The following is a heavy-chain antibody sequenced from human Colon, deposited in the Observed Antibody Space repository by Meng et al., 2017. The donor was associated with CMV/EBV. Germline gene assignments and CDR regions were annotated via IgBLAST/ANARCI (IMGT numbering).Heavy chain of an antibody. V-gene: IGHV4-61*08. J-gene: IGHJ2*01. CDR1: GDSVRSGDYY. Sequence: CSVSGDSVRSGDYYWTWIRQSPGKGLEWIAYIYYSGATKYNPALKSRATISLDMSKNQFSLKLTSVTAADTAVYYCARDDRKWYVALWGRGTLVTVSS. CDR3: ARDDRKWYVAL. CDR2: IYYSGAT. D-gene: IGHD3-16*02.